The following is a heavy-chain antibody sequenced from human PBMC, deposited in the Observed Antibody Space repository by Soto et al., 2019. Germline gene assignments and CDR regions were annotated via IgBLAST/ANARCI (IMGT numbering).Heavy chain of an antibody. CDR1: GFTFSSYW. J-gene: IGHJ6*02. Sequence: EVQLVESGGGLVQPGGSLRLSCAASGFTFSSYWMHWVRQAPGKGLVWVSRINSDGSSTSYADSVKGRFTISRDNAKKTLYLQMNSLRAEDTAVYYCAREGGKVGGMDVWGQGTTVTVSS. V-gene: IGHV3-74*01. CDR2: INSDGSST. D-gene: IGHD1-26*01. CDR3: AREGGKVGGMDV.